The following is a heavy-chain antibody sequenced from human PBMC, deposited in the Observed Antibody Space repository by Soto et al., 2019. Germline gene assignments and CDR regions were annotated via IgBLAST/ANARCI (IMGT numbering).Heavy chain of an antibody. CDR2: ISAYNGNT. J-gene: IGHJ3*02. CDR3: ARMIDYIWGSYRRDDAFDI. V-gene: IGHV1-18*01. Sequence: ASVKVSCKASGYTFTSYGISWVRQAPGQGLEWMGWISAYNGNTNYAQKLQGRVTMTTDTSTSTAYMELRSLRSDDTAVYYCARMIDYIWGSYRRDDAFDIWGQGTMVTVSS. D-gene: IGHD3-16*02. CDR1: GYTFTSYG.